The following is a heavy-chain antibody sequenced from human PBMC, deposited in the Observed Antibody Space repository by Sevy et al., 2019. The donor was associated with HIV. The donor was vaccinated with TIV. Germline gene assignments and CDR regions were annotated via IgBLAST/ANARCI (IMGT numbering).Heavy chain of an antibody. V-gene: IGHV4-34*01. D-gene: IGHD2-2*01. J-gene: IGHJ6*02. Sequence: SETLSLTCAVYGGSFSGYYWSWIRQPPGKGLEWIGEINHSGSTNYNPSLKSRVTISVDTSKNQFSLKLSSVTAADTAVYYCARGRCSSTSPRYYYYYYGMDVWGQGTTVTVSS. CDR2: INHSGST. CDR1: GGSFSGYY. CDR3: ARGRCSSTSPRYYYYYYGMDV.